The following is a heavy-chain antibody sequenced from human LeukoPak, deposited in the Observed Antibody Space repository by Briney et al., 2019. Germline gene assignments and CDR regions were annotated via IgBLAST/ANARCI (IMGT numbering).Heavy chain of an antibody. D-gene: IGHD3-22*01. CDR1: GFTFSSHA. V-gene: IGHV3-23*01. CDR2: IGGNGGNT. J-gene: IGHJ2*01. Sequence: GGSLRLSCVASGFTFSSHAMSWVRQAPGKGLEWVSIIGGNGGNTYYADSVKGRFTISRDNSKNTLYLQMNSLRAEDTAVYYCARDRYDSSGSPDDWYFDLWGRGTLVTVSS. CDR3: ARDRYDSSGSPDDWYFDL.